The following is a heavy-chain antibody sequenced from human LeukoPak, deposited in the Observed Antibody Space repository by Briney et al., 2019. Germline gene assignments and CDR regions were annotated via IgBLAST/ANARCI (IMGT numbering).Heavy chain of an antibody. D-gene: IGHD6-13*01. CDR2: IIPIFGTA. J-gene: IGHJ5*02. Sequence: SVKVSCKASGGTFSSYAISWVRQAPGQGLEWMGGIIPIFGTANYAQKFQERVTITRDMSTSTVYMELSSLRSEDTAVYYCAGQISLAAGDNWFDPWGQGTLVTVSS. CDR3: AGQISLAAGDNWFDP. V-gene: IGHV1-69*05. CDR1: GGTFSSYA.